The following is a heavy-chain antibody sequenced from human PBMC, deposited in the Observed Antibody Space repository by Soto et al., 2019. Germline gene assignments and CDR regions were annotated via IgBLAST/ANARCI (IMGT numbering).Heavy chain of an antibody. V-gene: IGHV1-69*06. J-gene: IGHJ6*02. CDR3: ARELKAGGHFGMDV. Sequence: QVQLVQSGAEVKEPGSSVKVACQASGGAFSTYAISWVRQAPGQGLEWMGGVIPLFGTSNYLPKFQGRVSIGADRSTETVYMELSRLRFDDTAVYFCARELKAGGHFGMDVWGQGTTVTVSS. D-gene: IGHD3-16*01. CDR1: GGAFSTYA. CDR2: VIPLFGTS.